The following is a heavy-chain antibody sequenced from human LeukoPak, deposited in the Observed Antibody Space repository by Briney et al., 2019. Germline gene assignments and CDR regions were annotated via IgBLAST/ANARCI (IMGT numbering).Heavy chain of an antibody. J-gene: IGHJ4*02. CDR1: GGSISSYY. Sequence: SETLSLTCTVSGGSISSYYWSWIRQPAGKGLEWIGRIYTSGNTNDNPSLKSRVTMSVDTSKNQFSLKLSSVTAADTAVYYCAREGYSSGWAFLDYWGQGTLVTVSS. D-gene: IGHD6-19*01. V-gene: IGHV4-4*07. CDR2: IYTSGNT. CDR3: AREGYSSGWAFLDY.